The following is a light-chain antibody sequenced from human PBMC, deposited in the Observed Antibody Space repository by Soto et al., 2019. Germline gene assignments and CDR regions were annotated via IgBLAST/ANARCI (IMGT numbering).Light chain of an antibody. V-gene: IGKV3-15*01. Sequence: EIVLTQSPGTLSLSPGERATLSCRASQSIGSNLAWYQQKPGQAPRLLISGASTRATGIPARFSGSGSGTEFTLTISSLQSEDFAVYHCQQYNNWPPYTFGQGTKVDIK. CDR2: GAS. CDR1: QSIGSN. CDR3: QQYNNWPPYT. J-gene: IGKJ2*01.